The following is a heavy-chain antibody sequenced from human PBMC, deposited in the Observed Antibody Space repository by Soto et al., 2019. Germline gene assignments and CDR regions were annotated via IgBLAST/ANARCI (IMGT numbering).Heavy chain of an antibody. CDR2: ISGSGGSP. J-gene: IGHJ4*01. CDR1: GFTFNSYT. V-gene: IGHV3-23*01. CDR3: AKAGCTGNSCYVPDY. D-gene: IGHD2-8*02. Sequence: GGSLRLSCAASGFTFNSYTMAWVRQAPGKGLKWVSSISGSGGSPSYADSVQGRFTISRDNSRNTISLQMNSLRAEDTATYYCAKAGCTGNSCYVPDYWGHGSLVTVSS.